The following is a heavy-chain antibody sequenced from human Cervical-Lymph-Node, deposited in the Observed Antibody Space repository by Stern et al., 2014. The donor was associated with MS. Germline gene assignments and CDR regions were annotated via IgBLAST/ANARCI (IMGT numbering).Heavy chain of an antibody. CDR1: GYTFTDYG. CDR2: ISAYNGNT. D-gene: IGHD6-6*01. J-gene: IGHJ4*02. V-gene: IGHV1-18*01. Sequence: VQLEESGAEVKKPGASVKVSCQASGYTFTDYGITWVRQAPGQGLEWMGWISAYNGNTNYAQIFQGRVTMTTDKSTSTAYMELRRLISGDTAVYFCARSSFSNSSLFDYWGQGTLLTVSS. CDR3: ARSSFSNSSLFDY.